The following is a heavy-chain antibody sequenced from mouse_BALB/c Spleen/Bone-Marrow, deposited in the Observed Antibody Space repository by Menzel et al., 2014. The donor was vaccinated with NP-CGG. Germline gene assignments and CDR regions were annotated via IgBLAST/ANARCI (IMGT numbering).Heavy chain of an antibody. V-gene: IGHV14-3*02. CDR2: IDPANGNT. D-gene: IGHD1-1*01. CDR1: GFNIKDTY. Sequence: EVKLQESGAELVKPGASVKLSCTASGFNIKDTYMHWVKQRPEQGLEWIGRIDPANGNTKYDPKFQGKATITADTSSNTAYLQLSSLTSEDTAVYYCASYYYGSSLFAYWAKGLWSLSLQ. CDR3: ASYYYGSSLFAY. J-gene: IGHJ3*01.